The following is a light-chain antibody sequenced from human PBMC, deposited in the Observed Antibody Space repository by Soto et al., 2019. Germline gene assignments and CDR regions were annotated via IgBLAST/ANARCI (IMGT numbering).Light chain of an antibody. CDR2: WAS. CDR3: QQYYSTPYT. CDR1: QSVLYSSNNKNY. Sequence: DIVMTQSPDSLAVSLGERATINCKSSQSVLYSSNNKNYLAWYQQKPGQPPKLLIYWASTRESGVPDRFSGSGSGTDFNLTISSLQADDVAVYYCQQYYSTPYTFGQGTKLEIK. V-gene: IGKV4-1*01. J-gene: IGKJ2*01.